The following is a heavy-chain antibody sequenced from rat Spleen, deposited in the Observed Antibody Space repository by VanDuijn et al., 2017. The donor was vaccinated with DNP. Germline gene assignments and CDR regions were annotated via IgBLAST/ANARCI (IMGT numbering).Heavy chain of an antibody. Sequence: EVQLMESGGDLVQPGRSLKLSCVASGFTFNYYWMTWIRQVPGKGLEWIASITSGRGATSYPDSVKGRFTISRDNGKRTLYLQMERLRSEDTATYYCARQGRALDYWGQGVMVTVSS. CDR1: GFTFNYYW. J-gene: IGHJ2*01. CDR2: ITSGRGAT. V-gene: IGHV5-31*01. D-gene: IGHD4-1*01. CDR3: ARQGRALDY.